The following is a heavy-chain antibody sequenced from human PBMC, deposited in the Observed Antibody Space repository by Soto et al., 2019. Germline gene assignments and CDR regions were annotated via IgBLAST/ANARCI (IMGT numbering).Heavy chain of an antibody. CDR2: IWFDGSNK. D-gene: IGHD2-21*01. Sequence: QVQLVESGGGVVQPGRSLRLSCAASGFTFSTYGMHWVRQAPGKALEWVAVIWFDGSNKYYADSVKGRFTISRDNSKNTLYLQMNSLRAEDTAVYYCARGGLLLDYWGQGTLATVSS. V-gene: IGHV3-33*01. CDR3: ARGGLLLDY. J-gene: IGHJ4*02. CDR1: GFTFSTYG.